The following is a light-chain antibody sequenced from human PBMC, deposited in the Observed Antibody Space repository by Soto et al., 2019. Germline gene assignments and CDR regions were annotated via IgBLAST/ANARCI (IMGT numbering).Light chain of an antibody. CDR3: QQRTDRPTWT. J-gene: IGKJ1*01. Sequence: ETVMTQSPGTLSVSLGERATLSCRDSQSVSIHLAWYQQKPGQAPRLLIYDTSTRATGIPARFRGSGSGTDFTLSISGLEPEDFAVYYGQQRTDRPTWTFCPLTKVDIK. V-gene: IGKV3-11*01. CDR1: QSVSIH. CDR2: DTS.